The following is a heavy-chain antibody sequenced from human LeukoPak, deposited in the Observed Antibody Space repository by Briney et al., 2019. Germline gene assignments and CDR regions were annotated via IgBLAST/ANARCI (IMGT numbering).Heavy chain of an antibody. Sequence: GGSLRLSCAASGFTFSSYEMNWVRQAPGKGLEWVSYISISGSTIYNADSVKGRFTISRDNAKNSLYLQMNSLRAEDTAVYYCVRGGGGCCPFNAFDIWGQGTMVTVSS. V-gene: IGHV3-48*03. CDR1: GFTFSSYE. D-gene: IGHD2-15*01. J-gene: IGHJ3*02. CDR2: ISISGSTI. CDR3: VRGGGGCCPFNAFDI.